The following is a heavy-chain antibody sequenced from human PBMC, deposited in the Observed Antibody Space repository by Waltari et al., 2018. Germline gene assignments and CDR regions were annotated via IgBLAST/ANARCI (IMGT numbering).Heavy chain of an antibody. CDR3: ARSAAIVVRGRYFQY. CDR1: GGSSFSAYY. D-gene: IGHD3-10*01. V-gene: IGHV4-34*02. J-gene: IGHJ1*01. CDR2: INDRGLT. Sequence: QVQLQQWGAGLLKPSETLSLSCAVHGGSSFSAYYWNWVRQVPGQGLEWFGEINDRGLTNYNPSRNSRVTISVDTSRNQFSRTLTSVTAADTALYYCARSAAIVVRGRYFQYWGQGTLVTVSS.